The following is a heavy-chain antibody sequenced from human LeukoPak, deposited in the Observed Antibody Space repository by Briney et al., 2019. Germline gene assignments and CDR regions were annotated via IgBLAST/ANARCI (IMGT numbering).Heavy chain of an antibody. Sequence: RPSETLSLTCAVYGGSFSGYYWSWIRQPPGKGLEWIGEINHSGSTNYNPSLKSRVTISVDTSKNQFSLKLSSVTAADTAVYYCARGLDGYNSGLQGYFDYWGQGTLVTVSS. CDR3: ARGLDGYNSGLQGYFDY. V-gene: IGHV4-34*01. D-gene: IGHD5-24*01. CDR1: GGSFSGYY. J-gene: IGHJ4*02. CDR2: INHSGST.